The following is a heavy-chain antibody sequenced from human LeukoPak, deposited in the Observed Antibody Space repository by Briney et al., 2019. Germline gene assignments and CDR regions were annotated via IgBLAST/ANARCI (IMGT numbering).Heavy chain of an antibody. CDR2: INPNSGGT. CDR3: ARDRAVVGATTDYYYYMDV. V-gene: IGHV1-2*02. Sequence: ASVKVSRKASGYTFTGYYMHWVRQAPGQGLEWMGWINPNSGGTNYAQKFQGRVTMTRDTSISTAYMELSRLRSDDTAVYYCARDRAVVGATTDYYYYMDVWGKGTTVTVSS. CDR1: GYTFTGYY. J-gene: IGHJ6*03. D-gene: IGHD1-26*01.